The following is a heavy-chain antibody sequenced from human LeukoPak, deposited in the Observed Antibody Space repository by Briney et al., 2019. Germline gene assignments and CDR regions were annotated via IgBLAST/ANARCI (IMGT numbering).Heavy chain of an antibody. Sequence: GESLKISCKGSGYSFTSYWIGWVRQMPGKGLEWMGIIYPGDSDTRYSPSFQGQVTISADKSISTAYLQWSSLKASDTAMYYCARYEWLVKRHRAFDIWGQGTMVTVSS. CDR3: ARYEWLVKRHRAFDI. CDR1: GYSFTSYW. V-gene: IGHV5-51*01. CDR2: IYPGDSDT. J-gene: IGHJ3*02. D-gene: IGHD6-19*01.